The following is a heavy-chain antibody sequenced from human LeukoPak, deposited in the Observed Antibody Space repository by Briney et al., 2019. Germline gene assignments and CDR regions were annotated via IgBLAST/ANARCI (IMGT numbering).Heavy chain of an antibody. V-gene: IGHV4-39*01. CDR1: GGSISTNSYY. CDR2: FYYTGST. CDR3: ARLQYGSADAFDI. Sequence: SETLSLTCTVSGGSISTNSYYWGWIRQPPGKGLEWIGLFYYTGSTYYNPSLKSRVTISLDTSKTQFSLKLSSVTAADTAVYYCARLQYGSADAFDIWGQGTMVTVSS. J-gene: IGHJ3*02. D-gene: IGHD3-10*01.